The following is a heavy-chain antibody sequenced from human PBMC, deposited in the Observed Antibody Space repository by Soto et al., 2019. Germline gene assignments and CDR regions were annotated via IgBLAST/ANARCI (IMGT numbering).Heavy chain of an antibody. CDR3: ARDQYCTYTDCHVCNYPSP. CDR2: ITTSGSI. V-gene: IGHV3-48*01. J-gene: IGHJ5*02. CDR1: GFSFSSYS. Sequence: EVQLVESGGGLVQPGGSLRLSCAASGFSFSSYSMYWVRQAPGKAPEWVSYITTSGSIYYADSVKGRFTISRDNAKNSLYLQMSRLRAEDTAVYYCARDQYCTYTDCHVCNYPSPWGQGTPVTVSS. D-gene: IGHD2-8*01.